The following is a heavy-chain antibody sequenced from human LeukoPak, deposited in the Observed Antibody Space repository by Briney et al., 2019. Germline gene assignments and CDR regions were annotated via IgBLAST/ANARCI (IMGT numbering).Heavy chain of an antibody. CDR1: GFTFDNYA. CDR2: IAWNSGNT. J-gene: IGHJ4*02. Sequence: GRSLRLSCAASGFTFDNYAMHWVRQAPGKGLEGVSGIAWNSGNTGFADSVKGRFTISRDNAENSLSLQMNSLTPEDTAFYFCAKDMNSYGSGSSYNPWGPFDSWGQGTLVTVSS. CDR3: AKDMNSYGSGSSYNPWGPFDS. V-gene: IGHV3-9*01. D-gene: IGHD3-10*01.